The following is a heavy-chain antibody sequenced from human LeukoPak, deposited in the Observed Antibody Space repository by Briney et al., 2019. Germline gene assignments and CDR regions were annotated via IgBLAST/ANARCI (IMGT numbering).Heavy chain of an antibody. Sequence: PSETLSLTCSVSGGSMSSYYWSWIRQPAGKGLEWIGRIYTSGSTNYNPSLKSRVTMSVDTSKNQFSLKLSSVTAADTAVYYCARGGYSNYYYYYMDVWGKGTTVTVSS. J-gene: IGHJ6*03. CDR2: IYTSGST. V-gene: IGHV4-4*07. CDR1: GGSMSSYY. CDR3: ARGGYSNYYYYYMDV. D-gene: IGHD4-11*01.